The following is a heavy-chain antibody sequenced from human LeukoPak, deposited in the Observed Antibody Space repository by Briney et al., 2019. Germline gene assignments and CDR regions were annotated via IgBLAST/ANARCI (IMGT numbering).Heavy chain of an antibody. CDR2: IYYSGST. CDR3: ARGSGFLKGEDY. CDR1: GGSISSYY. Sequence: ASETLSLTCTVSGGSISSYYWSWIRQPPGKGLEWIGYIYYSGSTNYNPSLKSRVTISVDTSKNQFSLKLSSVTAADTAVYYCARGSGFLKGEDYWGQGTLVTVSS. J-gene: IGHJ4*02. V-gene: IGHV4-59*01. D-gene: IGHD6-19*01.